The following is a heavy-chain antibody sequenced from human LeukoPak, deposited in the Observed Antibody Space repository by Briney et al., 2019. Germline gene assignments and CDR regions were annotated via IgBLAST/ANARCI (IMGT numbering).Heavy chain of an antibody. Sequence: PGGSLRLSCAASGFTFSSYAMSWVRQASGKGLEWVSAISGSGGSTYYADSVKGRFTISRDNSKNTLYLQMNSLRAEDTAVYYCAKASYDSSGYYYFDYWGQGTLVTVSS. J-gene: IGHJ4*02. CDR3: AKASYDSSGYYYFDY. V-gene: IGHV3-23*01. CDR1: GFTFSSYA. CDR2: ISGSGGST. D-gene: IGHD3-22*01.